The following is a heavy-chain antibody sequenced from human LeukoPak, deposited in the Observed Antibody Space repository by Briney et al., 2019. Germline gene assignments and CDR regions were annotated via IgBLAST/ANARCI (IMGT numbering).Heavy chain of an antibody. V-gene: IGHV4-61*01. Sequence: SETLSLTCTVSGGSVSSGSYYWSWIRQPPGKGLEWIGYIYYSGSTNYNPSLKSRVTVSVDTSKNQFSLKLSSVTAADTAVYYCARCDLMGASDFDYWGQGTLVTVSS. CDR3: ARCDLMGASDFDY. CDR1: GGSVSSGSYY. CDR2: IYYSGST. J-gene: IGHJ4*02. D-gene: IGHD1-26*01.